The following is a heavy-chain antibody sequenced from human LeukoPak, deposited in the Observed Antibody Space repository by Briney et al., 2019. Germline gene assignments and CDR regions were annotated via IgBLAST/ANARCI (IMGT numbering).Heavy chain of an antibody. D-gene: IGHD4-17*01. CDR1: GFTFNDYA. V-gene: IGHV3-9*01. J-gene: IGHJ5*02. CDR3: AREQDDYDDSISGNSS. CDR2: ISWNSGSI. Sequence: SLRLSCAASGFTFNDYALHWVRQAPGKGLEWVSGISWNSGSIGYADSVKGRFTISRDNAKNSLYLQMNSLRAEDTAVYYCAREQDDYDDSISGNSSWGQGTLVTVSS.